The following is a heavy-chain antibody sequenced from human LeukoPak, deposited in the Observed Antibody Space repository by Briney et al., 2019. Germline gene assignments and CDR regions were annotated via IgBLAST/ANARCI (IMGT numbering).Heavy chain of an antibody. Sequence: PSETLSLTCTVSGGSISSYYWSWIRQPPGKGLEWIGYIYYSGSTNYNPSLKSRVTISVDTSKNQFSLKLSSVTAADTAVYYCARAGGYSSSGWFDPWGQGTLVTVSS. CDR3: ARAGGYSSSGWFDP. V-gene: IGHV4-59*01. D-gene: IGHD6-6*01. CDR2: IYYSGST. J-gene: IGHJ5*02. CDR1: GGSISSYY.